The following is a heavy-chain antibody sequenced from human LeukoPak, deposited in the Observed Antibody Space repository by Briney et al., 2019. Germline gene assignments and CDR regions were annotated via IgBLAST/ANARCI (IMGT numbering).Heavy chain of an antibody. CDR3: ARLRLESGWTVPGY. CDR2: INGDGSST. D-gene: IGHD6-19*01. J-gene: IGHJ4*02. CDR1: GFTFSSYW. Sequence: GGSLRLSCAAAGFTFSSYWMHWVRQAPGKGLVWVSRINGDGSSTTYADSVKGRFTISRDNAKNTLYLQMNSLRAEDTAAYYCARLRLESGWTVPGYWGQGTLVTVSS. V-gene: IGHV3-74*01.